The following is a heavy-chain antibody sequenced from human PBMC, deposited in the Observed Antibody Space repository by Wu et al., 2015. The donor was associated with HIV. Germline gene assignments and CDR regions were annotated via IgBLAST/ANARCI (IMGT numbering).Heavy chain of an antibody. D-gene: IGHD6-19*01. CDR1: GYTFTSYY. CDR2: INPSGGST. V-gene: IGHV1-46*01. J-gene: IGHJ3*02. CDR3: ARDRELAVAANEDAFDI. Sequence: QVQLVQSGAEVKKPGASVKVSCKASGYTFTSYYMHWVRQAPGQGLEWMGIINPSGGSTSYAQKFQGRVTMTRDTSTSTVYMELSSLRSEDTAVYYCARDRELAVAANEDAFDIVGPRDKWSPSLQ.